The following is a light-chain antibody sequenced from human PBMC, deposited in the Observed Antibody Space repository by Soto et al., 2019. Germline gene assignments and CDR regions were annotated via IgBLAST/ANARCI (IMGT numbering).Light chain of an antibody. Sequence: EIVLTQSPGTLSLSPGERATLSCRASQSVSSSYLAWYQQKPGQAPRLLIYGASSRATGIPDRFSGSGSGTDCTLTISRLEPEDFAVYYCQQYGGSPSYTFGQGTKLEIK. CDR1: QSVSSSY. CDR3: QQYGGSPSYT. J-gene: IGKJ2*01. CDR2: GAS. V-gene: IGKV3-20*01.